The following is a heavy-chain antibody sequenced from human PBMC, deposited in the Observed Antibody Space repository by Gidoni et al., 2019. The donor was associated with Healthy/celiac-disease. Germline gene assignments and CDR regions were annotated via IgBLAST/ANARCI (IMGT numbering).Heavy chain of an antibody. J-gene: IGHJ5*02. D-gene: IGHD6-19*01. CDR2: ISGSGGST. Sequence: EVQLLESGGGLVQPGGSLRLSCAASGFTFSSYAMSWVRQAPGKGLEWVSAISGSGGSTYYADSVKGRFTISRDNSKNTLYLQMNSLRAEDTAVYYCAKDPASSSGWLIPQNNWFDPWGQGTLVTVSS. V-gene: IGHV3-23*01. CDR3: AKDPASSSGWLIPQNNWFDP. CDR1: GFTFSSYA.